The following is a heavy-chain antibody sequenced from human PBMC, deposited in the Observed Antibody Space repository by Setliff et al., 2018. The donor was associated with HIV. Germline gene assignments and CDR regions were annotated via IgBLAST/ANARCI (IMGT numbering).Heavy chain of an antibody. CDR1: GGSISSYY. D-gene: IGHD2-15*01. CDR2: IYTSGST. V-gene: IGHV4-4*09. Sequence: PSETLSLTCTASGGSISSYYWSWIRQPPGKGLEWIGYIYTSGSTNYNPSLKSRVTISVDTSRNQFSLNLSSVTAADTAVYYCARFPLLHKNAFDIWGQGTMVTVSS. CDR3: ARFPLLHKNAFDI. J-gene: IGHJ3*02.